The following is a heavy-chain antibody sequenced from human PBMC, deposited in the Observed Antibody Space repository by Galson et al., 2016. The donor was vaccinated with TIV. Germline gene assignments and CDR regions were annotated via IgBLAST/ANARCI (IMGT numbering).Heavy chain of an antibody. J-gene: IGHJ6*02. D-gene: IGHD5-18*01. CDR1: GFTFRNYA. CDR2: IYRCGGGT. Sequence: SLRLSCAASGFTFRNYAMNWVRQAPGKGLEWVSIIYRCGGGTEYAASVKGRFTMSRENAKKSLYLQMNSLRTEDTGLYYCGEARGYSYGSPQDYYSGMDAWGQGTTVTVSS. CDR3: GEARGYSYGSPQDYYSGMDA. V-gene: IGHV3-23*03.